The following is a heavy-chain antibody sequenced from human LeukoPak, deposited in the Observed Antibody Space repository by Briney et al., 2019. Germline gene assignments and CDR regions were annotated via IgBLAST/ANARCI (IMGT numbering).Heavy chain of an antibody. Sequence: SETLSLTCTVSGGSISSYYWSWIRQPPGKGLEWIGYIYYSGSTNYNPSLKSRVTISVDTSKNQFSLKLSSVTAADTALYHCARVYGSGYYYYYMDVWGKGTTVTISS. CDR3: ARVYGSGYYYYYMDV. CDR1: GGSISSYY. CDR2: IYYSGST. J-gene: IGHJ6*03. V-gene: IGHV4-59*01. D-gene: IGHD3-10*01.